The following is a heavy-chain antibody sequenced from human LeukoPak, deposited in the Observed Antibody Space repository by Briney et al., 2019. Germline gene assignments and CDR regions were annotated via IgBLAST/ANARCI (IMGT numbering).Heavy chain of an antibody. CDR2: INPNSGGT. CDR3: ARPLGYCSGGSCYDAFDI. CDR1: GYTFTGYY. J-gene: IGHJ3*02. D-gene: IGHD2-15*01. V-gene: IGHV1-2*02. Sequence: ASVKVSCKASGYTFTGYYMHWVRQAPGQGLEWMGWINPNSGGTNYAQKFQGRVTMTRDTSISTAYMELSRLRSDDTAVYYCARPLGYCSGGSCYDAFDIWGQGTMVTVSS.